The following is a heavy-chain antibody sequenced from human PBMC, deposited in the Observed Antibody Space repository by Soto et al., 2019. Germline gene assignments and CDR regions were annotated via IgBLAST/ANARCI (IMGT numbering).Heavy chain of an antibody. CDR1: GYTFTGYY. J-gene: IGHJ6*02. Sequence: ASVKVSCKASGYTFTGYYMHWVRQAPGQGLEWMGWINPNSGGTNYAQKFQGRVTMTRDTSISTAYMELSRLRSDDTAVYYCAIIGAYCPYYYYGMDVWGQGTTVTVSS. CDR2: INPNSGGT. CDR3: AIIGAYCPYYYYGMDV. V-gene: IGHV1-2*02. D-gene: IGHD1-26*01.